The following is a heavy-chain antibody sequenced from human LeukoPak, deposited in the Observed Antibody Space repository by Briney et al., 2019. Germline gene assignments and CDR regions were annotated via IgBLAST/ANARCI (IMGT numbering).Heavy chain of an antibody. CDR3: AEDEYLVWGYYMDV. CDR2: IRYDGSNK. V-gene: IGHV3-30*02. D-gene: IGHD3-16*01. CDR1: GFTFSSYG. J-gene: IGHJ6*03. Sequence: GGSLRLSCAASGFTFSSYGMHWVRQAPGKGLEWVAFIRYDGSNKYYTDSVKGRFTISRDNSKNTLFLQMNSLRAEDTAIYYCAEDEYLVWGYYMDVWGKGTTVTISS.